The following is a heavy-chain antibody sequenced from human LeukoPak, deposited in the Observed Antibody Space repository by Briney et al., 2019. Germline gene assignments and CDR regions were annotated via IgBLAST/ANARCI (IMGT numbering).Heavy chain of an antibody. V-gene: IGHV5-51*01. CDR3: ARLGSGYNYGMDV. J-gene: IGHJ6*02. CDR1: GYSFISYW. D-gene: IGHD3-22*01. CDR2: MYPGDSDA. Sequence: GESLKISCKGSGYSFISYWIGWLRQMPGKGLECMGIMYPGDSDATYSPSFQGQVTMSADKSISTAYLQWRSLKASDTAMYYCARLGSGYNYGMDVWGQGTTVTVSS.